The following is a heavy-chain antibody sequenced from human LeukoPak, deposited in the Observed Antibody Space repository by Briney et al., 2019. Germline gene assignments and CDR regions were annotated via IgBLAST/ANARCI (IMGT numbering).Heavy chain of an antibody. J-gene: IGHJ3*02. D-gene: IGHD6-13*01. V-gene: IGHV1-8*01. CDR1: GYTFTSYD. CDR2: MNPNSGNT. CDR3: ARGRAGSSWYYLDNAFDI. Sequence: GASVKVSCKASGYTFTSYDVNWVRQATGQGLEWMGWMNPNSGNTGYAQKFQGRVTITRNTSISTAYMELSSLRSEDTAVYYCARGRAGSSWYYLDNAFDIWGQGTMVTVSS.